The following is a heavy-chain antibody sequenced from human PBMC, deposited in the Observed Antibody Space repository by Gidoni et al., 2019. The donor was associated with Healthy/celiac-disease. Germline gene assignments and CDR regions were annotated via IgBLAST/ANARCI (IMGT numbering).Heavy chain of an antibody. Sequence: QVQLVESGGGVVQPGRSLRLSCAASGFTFSSYGMHWVRPAPGKGLEWVAVISYDGSNKYYADSVKGRFTISRDNSKNTLYLQMNSRSAEDTAVYYCARAYYDILTGSFDYWGQGTLVTVSS. CDR1: GFTFSSYG. CDR2: ISYDGSNK. V-gene: IGHV3-30*03. D-gene: IGHD3-9*01. CDR3: ARAYYDILTGSFDY. J-gene: IGHJ4*02.